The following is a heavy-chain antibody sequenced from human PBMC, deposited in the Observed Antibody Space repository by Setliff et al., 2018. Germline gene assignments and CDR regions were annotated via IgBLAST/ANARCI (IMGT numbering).Heavy chain of an antibody. CDR3: ARARYCSSTSCYYYYYMDV. Sequence: GGSLRLSCAASGFTFSSYWMSWVRQAPGKGLEWVANIKQDGSEKYHVDSVMGRFTISRDNAKNTLYLQMNSLRAEDTAVYYCARARYCSSTSCYYYYYMDVWGKGTTVTVSS. D-gene: IGHD2-2*01. J-gene: IGHJ6*03. CDR2: IKQDGSEK. CDR1: GFTFSSYW. V-gene: IGHV3-7*01.